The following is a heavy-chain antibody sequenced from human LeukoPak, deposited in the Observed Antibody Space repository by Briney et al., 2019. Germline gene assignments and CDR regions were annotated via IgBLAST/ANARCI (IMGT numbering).Heavy chain of an antibody. CDR3: AKDPIFSGSYGVFDS. V-gene: IGHV3-23*01. Sequence: GGSLRLSCAVSGLTLSSCAMSWVRQAPGKVLEWVSTIIERGKSIYYADSVEDRFTLSRHNSKDTLYLRLDSVRGGRTSVYYCAKDPIFSGSYGVFDSWGQGTLVTVSS. D-gene: IGHD1-26*01. J-gene: IGHJ4*02. CDR2: IIERGKSI. CDR1: GLTLSSCA.